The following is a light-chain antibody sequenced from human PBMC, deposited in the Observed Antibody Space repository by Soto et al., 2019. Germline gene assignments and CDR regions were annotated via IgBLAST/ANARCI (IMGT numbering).Light chain of an antibody. CDR1: QSVSSN. Sequence: EIVMTQSPATLSLSPGERATLSCRASQSVSSNFAWYQQKPGQAPRLLIYGATNRATGIPARFSGSGYGTEFTLSNSNLQSEDFASYFCQQYNNWHPWTFGQGTKVEIK. CDR3: QQYNNWHPWT. V-gene: IGKV3-15*01. CDR2: GAT. J-gene: IGKJ1*01.